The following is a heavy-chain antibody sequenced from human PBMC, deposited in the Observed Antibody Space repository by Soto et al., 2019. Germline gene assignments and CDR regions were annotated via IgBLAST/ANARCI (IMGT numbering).Heavy chain of an antibody. Sequence: PSETLSLTCAVYGGCFSGYYWSWIRQPPGKGLEWIGEINHSGSTNYNPSLKSRVTISVDTSKNQFSLKLSSVTAADTAVYYCARISNYMDVWGQGPTVTVSS. CDR3: ARISNYMDV. CDR1: GGCFSGYY. J-gene: IGHJ6*03. CDR2: INHSGST. V-gene: IGHV4-34*01.